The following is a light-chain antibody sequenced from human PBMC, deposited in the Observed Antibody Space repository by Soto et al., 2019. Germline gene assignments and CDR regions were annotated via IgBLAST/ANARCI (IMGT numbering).Light chain of an antibody. CDR3: SSYAGSNNLV. CDR1: NSDVGGYNY. J-gene: IGLJ2*01. Sequence: QSVVTQPPSASGSLGQSVIISCTGTNSDVGGYNYVSWYQQHPGKAPKLMIFEVNKRPSGVPDRFSGSKSGNTASLTVSGLQAXDEANYYCSSYAGSNNLVFGGGTKVTVL. V-gene: IGLV2-8*01. CDR2: EVN.